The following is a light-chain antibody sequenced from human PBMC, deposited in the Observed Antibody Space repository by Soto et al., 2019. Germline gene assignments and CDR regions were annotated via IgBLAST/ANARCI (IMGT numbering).Light chain of an antibody. CDR1: QSVSSN. CDR3: QQYNNCPPT. J-gene: IGKJ1*01. V-gene: IGKV3-15*01. CDR2: GAS. Sequence: EIVMTQAPATLSVSPGERATLSCRASQSVSSNLAWYQQKPGQAPRLLIYGASTRATGIPARFRGSGSGTEFTLTITSLQSEDFAVYYCQQYNNCPPTFGQGTKVQIK.